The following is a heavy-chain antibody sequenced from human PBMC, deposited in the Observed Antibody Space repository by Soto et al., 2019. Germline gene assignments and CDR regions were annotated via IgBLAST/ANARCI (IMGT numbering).Heavy chain of an antibody. CDR3: AKNQERELPRVIDF. V-gene: IGHV3-23*01. CDR2: MSGSSSTT. CDR1: GLTFSNYA. J-gene: IGHJ4*02. D-gene: IGHD1-7*01. Sequence: WGSLRLSCATSGLTFSNYAMSCVRQAPWVGLEWVSSMSGSSSTTYYADSVRGRFTISRDRSKNTLYLQMSSLRAEDTALYYCAKNQERELPRVIDFWGQGTLVTVSS.